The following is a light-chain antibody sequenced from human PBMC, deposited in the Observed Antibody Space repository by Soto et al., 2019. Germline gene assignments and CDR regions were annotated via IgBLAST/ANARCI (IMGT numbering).Light chain of an antibody. CDR2: AAA. CDR3: QQYNTDPRT. CDR1: QDIGHS. V-gene: IGKV1-16*01. Sequence: DIQMTQSPSSLSVSVGARDSITCRASQDIGHSLAWFQQKPGKAPKSLIYAAATLQSGVPSRFSGSGSGTHFTLTISSLQPEDFATYYCQQYNTDPRTFGQGTKVEIK. J-gene: IGKJ1*01.